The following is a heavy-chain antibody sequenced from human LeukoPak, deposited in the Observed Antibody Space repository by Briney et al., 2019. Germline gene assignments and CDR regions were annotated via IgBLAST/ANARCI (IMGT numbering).Heavy chain of an antibody. CDR3: ARGIIGTTSSDDAFDI. CDR2: IYSDDSDI. J-gene: IGHJ3*02. Sequence: GESLKISCKGSGYRFTSYWIAWVRLMPGKGLEWMGIIYSDDSDIRYSPSFQGQVTISADKSISTAYLQWRSLKASDTAMYYCARGIIGTTSSDDAFDIWGQGTMVTVS. CDR1: GYRFTSYW. D-gene: IGHD1-7*01. V-gene: IGHV5-51*01.